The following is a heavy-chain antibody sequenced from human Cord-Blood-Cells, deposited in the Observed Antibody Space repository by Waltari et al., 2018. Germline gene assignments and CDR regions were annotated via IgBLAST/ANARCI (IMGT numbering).Heavy chain of an antibody. V-gene: IGHV1-69*02. J-gene: IGHJ4*02. CDR1: GGTFSSYT. Sequence: QVQLVQSGAEVKKPGSSVKVSCKASGGTFSSYTISWVRQAPGQGLEWMGRIIPILGIANYAQKFQVRVTITADKSTSTAYMELSSLRSEDTAVYYCASLYGGNSFDYWGQGTLVTVSS. CDR3: ASLYGGNSFDY. CDR2: IIPILGIA. D-gene: IGHD4-17*01.